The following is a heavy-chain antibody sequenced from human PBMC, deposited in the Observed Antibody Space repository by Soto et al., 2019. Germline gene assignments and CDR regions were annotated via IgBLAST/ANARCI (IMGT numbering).Heavy chain of an antibody. CDR2: IWFDGSNK. Sequence: QVQLVESGGGVVQPGRSLRLSCAASGFTFSIYGMHWVRQAPGKGLEWVALIWFDGSNKYYADSVKGRFTISRDNSKNTLYLQMNSLRSVDTAVYYCVRVGITGTTFRGFDYWGQGTLVTVSS. CDR3: VRVGITGTTFRGFDY. V-gene: IGHV3-33*01. J-gene: IGHJ4*02. CDR1: GFTFSIYG. D-gene: IGHD1-20*01.